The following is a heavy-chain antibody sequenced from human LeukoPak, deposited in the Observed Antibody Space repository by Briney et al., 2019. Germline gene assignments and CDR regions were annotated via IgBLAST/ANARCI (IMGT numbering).Heavy chain of an antibody. Sequence: SETLSLTCTVSGGSISSGGYYWSWIRQPAGKGLEWIGRIYTSGSTNYNPSLKSRVTISVDTSKNQFSLKLSSVTAADTAVYYCARDPPYYYGSGSYAWGQGTLVTVSS. J-gene: IGHJ5*02. CDR1: GGSISSGGYY. CDR2: IYTSGST. CDR3: ARDPPYYYGSGSYA. D-gene: IGHD3-10*01. V-gene: IGHV4-61*02.